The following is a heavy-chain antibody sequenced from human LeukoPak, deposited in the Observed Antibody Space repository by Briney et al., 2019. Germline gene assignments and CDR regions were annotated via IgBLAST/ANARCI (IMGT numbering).Heavy chain of an antibody. D-gene: IGHD3-3*01. Sequence: SETLSLTCTVSGGSISSYYWSWIRQPAGKGLEWIGRIYTSGSTNYNPSLKSRVTISVDTSKNQFSLKLSSVTAADTAVYYCARTATYPERRVAFWSGYGYFDYWGQGTLVTVSS. CDR2: IYTSGST. V-gene: IGHV4-4*07. CDR1: GGSISSYY. J-gene: IGHJ4*02. CDR3: ARTATYPERRVAFWSGYGYFDY.